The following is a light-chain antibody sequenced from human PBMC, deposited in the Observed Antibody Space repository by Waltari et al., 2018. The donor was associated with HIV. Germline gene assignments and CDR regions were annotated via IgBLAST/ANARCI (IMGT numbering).Light chain of an antibody. Sequence: EIVLTQSPVTLSLSPGERATLSCEASQSVSFSYLAWYQQKPGLAPRLLISGASSRASGIPDRFSGGGSGTDFTLTISRLEPEDFAVYYCQQYVTSPITFGQGTRLEIK. J-gene: IGKJ5*01. CDR2: GAS. V-gene: IGKV3D-20*01. CDR3: QQYVTSPIT. CDR1: QSVSFSY.